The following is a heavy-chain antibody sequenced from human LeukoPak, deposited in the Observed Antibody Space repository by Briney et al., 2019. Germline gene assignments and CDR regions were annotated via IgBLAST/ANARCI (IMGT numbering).Heavy chain of an antibody. CDR1: GFTFRTYG. D-gene: IGHD1-26*01. Sequence: GGSLRLSCAASGFTFRTYGMNWVRQAPGKGLEWISYINSNSDTAHYSNSVEGRFTISRGNAKNSLYLQMNSLRAEDTAMYYCARMGGIVGATSAPDAFDIWGQGTMVTVSS. CDR2: INSNSDTA. CDR3: ARMGGIVGATSAPDAFDI. J-gene: IGHJ3*02. V-gene: IGHV3-48*04.